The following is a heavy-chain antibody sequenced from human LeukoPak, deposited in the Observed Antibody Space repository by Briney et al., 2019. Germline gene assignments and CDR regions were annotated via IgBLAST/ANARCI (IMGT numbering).Heavy chain of an antibody. CDR2: IIPIFGTA. J-gene: IGHJ5*02. CDR3: ARDPTQGYYDFWSGYYKGWFDP. CDR1: GGTFSSYA. Sequence: SVKVSCKASGGTFSSYAISWVRQAPGQGLEWMGGIIPIFGTANYAQKFQGRVTITTDESTSTAYMELSSLRSEDTAVYYCARDPTQGYYDFWSGYYKGWFDPRGQGTLVTVSS. V-gene: IGHV1-69*05. D-gene: IGHD3-3*01.